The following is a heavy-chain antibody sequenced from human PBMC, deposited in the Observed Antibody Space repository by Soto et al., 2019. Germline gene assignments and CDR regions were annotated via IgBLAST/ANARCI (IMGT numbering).Heavy chain of an antibody. Sequence: SETLSLTCTVSGGSISSGDYYWSWIRQPPGKGLEWIGNIYYSGSTYYNPSLKSRVTISVDTSKNQFSLKLSSVTAADTAVYYCAGRNEGDDAFDIWGQGTMVTVSS. CDR3: AGRNEGDDAFDI. V-gene: IGHV4-39*01. J-gene: IGHJ3*02. CDR1: GGSISSGDYY. D-gene: IGHD2-21*01. CDR2: IYYSGST.